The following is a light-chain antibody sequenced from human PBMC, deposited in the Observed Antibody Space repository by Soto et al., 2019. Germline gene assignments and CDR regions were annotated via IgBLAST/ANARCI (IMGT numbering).Light chain of an antibody. Sequence: EIVMTHSTATLSVSPGERATLSCRASQSVSSDLAWYHQKPGQAPRLLIYDTSTRATGIPARFSGSGSGTEFTLTISGLQPEDLGVYYCKQYSQWPPFTFGQGTRLENK. J-gene: IGKJ5*01. CDR2: DTS. CDR1: QSVSSD. V-gene: IGKV3-15*01. CDR3: KQYSQWPPFT.